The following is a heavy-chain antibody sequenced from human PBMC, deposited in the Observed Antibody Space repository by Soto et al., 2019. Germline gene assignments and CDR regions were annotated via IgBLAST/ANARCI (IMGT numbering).Heavy chain of an antibody. J-gene: IGHJ6*02. V-gene: IGHV3-33*06. D-gene: IGHD6-6*01. Sequence: GGSLRLSCAASGFTFSSYGMHWVRQAPGKGLEWVAVIWYDGSNKYYADSVKGRFTISRDNSKNTLYLQMNSLRAEDTAVYYCAKAIDSSWYYYGMDVWGQGTTVTVSS. CDR1: GFTFSSYG. CDR3: AKAIDSSWYYYGMDV. CDR2: IWYDGSNK.